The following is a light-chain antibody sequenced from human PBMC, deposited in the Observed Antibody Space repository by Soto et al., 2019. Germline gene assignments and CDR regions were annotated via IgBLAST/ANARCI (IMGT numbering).Light chain of an antibody. J-gene: IGKJ3*01. V-gene: IGKV3-11*01. CDR1: QSVSSY. CDR2: DAS. Sequence: EIVLTQSPATLSLSPGERATLSCRASQSVSSYLAWYQQKPGQAPRLLIYDASNRATGIPARFSGSGSGTDFTLTISGLEPEDFAFYYCQQRSNWPITFGPGTKVDIK. CDR3: QQRSNWPIT.